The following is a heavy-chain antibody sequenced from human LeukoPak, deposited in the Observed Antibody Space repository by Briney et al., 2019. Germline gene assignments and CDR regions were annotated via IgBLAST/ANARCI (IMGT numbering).Heavy chain of an antibody. V-gene: IGHV3-7*01. J-gene: IGHJ3*02. CDR1: GFTFSSYW. D-gene: IGHD3-22*01. CDR3: ARDPYYYESSGYFFGAFDI. CDR2: IKQDGSEK. Sequence: GGSLRLSCAASGFTFSSYWMTWVRQAPGKGLEWVANIKQDGSEKFYVDSVKGRFTISRDNAKNSLHLQMNSLRAEDTAVYYCARDPYYYESSGYFFGAFDIWGQGTIVTVSS.